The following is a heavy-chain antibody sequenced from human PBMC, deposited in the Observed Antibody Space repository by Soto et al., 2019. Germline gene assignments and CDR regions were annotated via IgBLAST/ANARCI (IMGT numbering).Heavy chain of an antibody. CDR2: TIPIFGTA. J-gene: IGHJ4*02. D-gene: IGHD3-3*02. CDR1: GGTFSSYA. Sequence: QVQLVQSGAEVKKPGSSVQVSCKASGGTFSSYAISWVRQAPGQGLEWMGGTIPIFGTANYAQKFQGRVTITADESTGTAYMELSSRRSEGTAVYDCARGSAAFRCIHYWGQGTLVTVSS. CDR3: ARGSAAFRCIHY. V-gene: IGHV1-69*01.